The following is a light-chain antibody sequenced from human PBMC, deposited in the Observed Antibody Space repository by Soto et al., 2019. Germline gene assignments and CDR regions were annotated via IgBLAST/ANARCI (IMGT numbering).Light chain of an antibody. V-gene: IGLV2-14*01. CDR1: SSDVGGYND. J-gene: IGLJ2*01. CDR2: DVS. Sequence: QSVLTQPASVSGSPGQSITISCTGTSSDVGGYNDVSWYQQHPGKAPKLMIYDVSNRPSGVSNRFSGSKSGNTASLTISGLQAEDEDDYSWSSYTSSSVVFGGGTKLTVL. CDR3: SSYTSSSVV.